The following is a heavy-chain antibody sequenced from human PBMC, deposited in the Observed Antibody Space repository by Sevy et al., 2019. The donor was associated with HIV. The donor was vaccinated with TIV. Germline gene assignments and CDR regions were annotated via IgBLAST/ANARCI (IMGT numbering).Heavy chain of an antibody. D-gene: IGHD3-3*01. CDR3: ASGSITIFGVVIHDAFDI. Sequence: SETLSLTCTVSGGSISSYYWSWIRQPPGKGLEWIGYIYYSGSTNYNPSLKSRVPISVDTSKNQFSLKLSSVTAADTAVYYCASGSITIFGVVIHDAFDIWGQGTMVTVSS. J-gene: IGHJ3*02. CDR1: GGSISSYY. V-gene: IGHV4-59*01. CDR2: IYYSGST.